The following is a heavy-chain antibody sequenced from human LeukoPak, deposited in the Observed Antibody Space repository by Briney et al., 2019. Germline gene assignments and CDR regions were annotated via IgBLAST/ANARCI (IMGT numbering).Heavy chain of an antibody. D-gene: IGHD6-13*01. V-gene: IGHV1-2*02. CDR2: INPNSGGT. Sequence: GASVKVSCKASGYTFTGYYMHWVRQAPGQGLEWMGWINPNSGGTNYAQKFQGRVTMTRDTSISTAYMELSRLRSDDTAVYYCARTGYSSSWYTSGYFQHWGQGTLVTVSS. J-gene: IGHJ1*01. CDR3: ARTGYSSSWYTSGYFQH. CDR1: GYTFTGYY.